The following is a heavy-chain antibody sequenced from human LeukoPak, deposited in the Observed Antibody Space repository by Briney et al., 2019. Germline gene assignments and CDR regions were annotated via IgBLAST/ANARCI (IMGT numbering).Heavy chain of an antibody. CDR3: ATSRGALDF. D-gene: IGHD3-10*01. CDR2: ISGSSGSI. CDR1: GFTFSSYS. V-gene: IGHV3-48*01. J-gene: IGHJ4*02. Sequence: GGSLRLSCAASGFTFSSYSMNWVRQGPGRGLEWVSYISGSSGSIYYADSVEGRFTISRDNAKNSLYLQMNSLRAEDTAIYYCATSRGALDFWGQGTLVTVSS.